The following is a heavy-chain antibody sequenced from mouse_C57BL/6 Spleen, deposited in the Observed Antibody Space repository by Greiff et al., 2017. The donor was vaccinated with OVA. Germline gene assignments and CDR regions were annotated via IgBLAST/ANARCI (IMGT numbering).Heavy chain of an antibody. CDR3: AKMDYGSSLYWYFDV. CDR2: IWRGGST. D-gene: IGHD1-1*01. CDR1: GFSLTSYG. V-gene: IGHV2-5*01. J-gene: IGHJ1*03. Sequence: VQLVESGPGLVQPSQSLSITCTVSGFSLTSYGVHWVRQSPGKGLEWLGVIWRGGSTDYNAAFMSRLSITKDNSKSQVFFKMNSLQADDTAIYYCAKMDYGSSLYWYFDVWGTGTTVTVSS.